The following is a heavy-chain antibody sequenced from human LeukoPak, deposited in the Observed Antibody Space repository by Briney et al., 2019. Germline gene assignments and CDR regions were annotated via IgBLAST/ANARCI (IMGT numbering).Heavy chain of an antibody. CDR3: AKDIRDGYNSFDY. D-gene: IGHD5-24*01. Sequence: PGGSLRLSCAASGFSFDDYAMHWVRQAPGKGLEWVSGISWNSGSIDYADSVKGRFTISRDNAKNSLYLQINSLRAEDTALYYCAKDIRDGYNSFDYWGQGTLVTVSS. V-gene: IGHV3-9*01. CDR1: GFSFDDYA. CDR2: ISWNSGSI. J-gene: IGHJ4*02.